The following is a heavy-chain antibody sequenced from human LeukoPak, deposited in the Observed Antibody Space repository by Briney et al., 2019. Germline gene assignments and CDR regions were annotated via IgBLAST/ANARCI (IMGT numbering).Heavy chain of an antibody. CDR2: MYSSGTI. J-gene: IGHJ4*02. CDR1: GDSISSSY. D-gene: IGHD6-6*01. CDR3: ARHPFSTSSIDY. V-gene: IGHV4-4*07. Sequence: NPSETLSLTCTVSGDSISSSYWSWIRQPAGKGLEWIGRMYSSGTIKYNPSLKSRVTMSVDTFKNQFSLKLNSVTATDTAVYYCARHPFSTSSIDYWGQGTLVTVSS.